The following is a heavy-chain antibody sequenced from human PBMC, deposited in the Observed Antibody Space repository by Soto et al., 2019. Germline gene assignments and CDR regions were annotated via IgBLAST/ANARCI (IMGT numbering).Heavy chain of an antibody. CDR3: ARAIGAFWSGYYRGYFDY. CDR2: IGTAGDT. Sequence: EVQLVESGGGLVQPGGSLRLSCAASGFTFSSYDMHWVRQATGKGLEWVSAIGTAGDTYYPGSVKGRFTISRENAKNSWYLQMNSLRAGDTAVYYCARAIGAFWSGYYRGYFDYWGQGTLVTVSS. D-gene: IGHD3-3*01. V-gene: IGHV3-13*01. CDR1: GFTFSSYD. J-gene: IGHJ4*02.